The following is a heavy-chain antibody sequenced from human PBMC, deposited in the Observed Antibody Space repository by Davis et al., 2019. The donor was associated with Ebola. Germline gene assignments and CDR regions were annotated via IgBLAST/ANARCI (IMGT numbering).Heavy chain of an antibody. V-gene: IGHV5-51*01. Sequence: GGSLRLSCRASGYNYDNYWIAWVRQMPGKGLEWVGSIFGGDGDTRYSPSFQGHVTISADKSTATAYVQWTSVEASDSAMYYCARRDYYSLDVWGPGTTVTVSS. CDR1: GYNYDNYW. CDR2: IFGGDGDT. CDR3: ARRDYYSLDV. J-gene: IGHJ6*02.